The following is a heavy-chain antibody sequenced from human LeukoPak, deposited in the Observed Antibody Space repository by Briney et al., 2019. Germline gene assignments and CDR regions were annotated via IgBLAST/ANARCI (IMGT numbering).Heavy chain of an antibody. CDR3: ARGYGSGSTWFDP. J-gene: IGHJ5*02. CDR2: IYSSGST. D-gene: IGHD3-10*01. Sequence: SETLSLTCTVSGGSFSPYGWGGIRQPAGKDLEWIGHIYSSGSTNYNPSLKSRVTMSVDTSKNQLSLKLNSVTAADTAVYYCARGYGSGSTWFDPWGQGTLVIVSS. CDR1: GGSFSPYG. V-gene: IGHV4-4*07.